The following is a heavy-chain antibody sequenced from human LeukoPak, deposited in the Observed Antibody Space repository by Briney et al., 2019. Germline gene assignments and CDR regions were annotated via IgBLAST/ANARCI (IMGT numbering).Heavy chain of an antibody. CDR1: GGSISSSSYY. CDR3: ARTTEGYCSSASCFGFSYSYYMDV. J-gene: IGHJ6*03. V-gene: IGHV4-39*07. CDR2: IYYSGST. D-gene: IGHD2-2*01. Sequence: SETLSLTCTVSGGSISSSSYYWGWIRQPPGKGLEWIGSIYYSGSTYYNPSLKRVTISVDTSKNQFSLKLSSVIAADTAVYYCARTTEGYCSSASCFGFSYSYYMDVWGKGTTVTISS.